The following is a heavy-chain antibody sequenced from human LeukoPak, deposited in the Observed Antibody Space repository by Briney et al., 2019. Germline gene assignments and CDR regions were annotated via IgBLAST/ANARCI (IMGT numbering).Heavy chain of an antibody. Sequence: PSETLSLTCAVYGGSFSTYYWSWIRQPPGKGLEWIGEINHSGSTNYNPSLKSRVTISVDTSKNQFSLKLSSVTAADTAVYYCARGRQRYFDVNYFDYWGQGTLVTVSS. CDR1: GGSFSTYY. CDR3: ARGRQRYFDVNYFDY. V-gene: IGHV4-34*01. CDR2: INHSGST. D-gene: IGHD3-9*01. J-gene: IGHJ4*02.